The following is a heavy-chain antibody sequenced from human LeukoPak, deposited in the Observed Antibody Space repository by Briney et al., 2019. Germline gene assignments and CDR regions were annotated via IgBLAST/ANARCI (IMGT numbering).Heavy chain of an antibody. D-gene: IGHD6-13*01. J-gene: IGHJ4*02. CDR2: IYPGDSDT. Sequence: GESLKISCKGSGYSFTSYWIGWVRQMPGKGLEWTGIIYPGDSDTRYSPSFQGQVTISADKSISTAYLQWSSLKASDTAMYYCARPGGAAAGTYYFDYWGQGTLVTVSS. CDR1: GYSFTSYW. CDR3: ARPGGAAAGTYYFDY. V-gene: IGHV5-51*01.